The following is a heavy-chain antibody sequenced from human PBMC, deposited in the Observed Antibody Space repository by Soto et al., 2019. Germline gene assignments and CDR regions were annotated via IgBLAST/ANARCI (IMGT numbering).Heavy chain of an antibody. CDR3: ARDNSGIEYGDFDY. V-gene: IGHV1-2*02. Sequence: QVQLVQSGAEVKKPGASVKVSCKASRYTFTGYYLHWVRQAPGQGLEWMGLINPKTGDTTYAQKFQGRVTLTRDTSMSTAYMELGRLGSDDTAVYYCARDNSGIEYGDFDYWGQGTLVTVSS. D-gene: IGHD1-26*01. CDR1: RYTFTGYY. CDR2: INPKTGDT. J-gene: IGHJ4*02.